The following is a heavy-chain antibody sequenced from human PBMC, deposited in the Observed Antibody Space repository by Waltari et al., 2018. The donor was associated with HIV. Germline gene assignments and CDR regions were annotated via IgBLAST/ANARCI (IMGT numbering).Heavy chain of an antibody. CDR3: ARYGSNPYGMDV. Sequence: EVQLVESGGDLVQPGGSLRLPCAASGFTLSNYWMTWVRQAPGKGLGWGANRDHGGRAKYDLDSVKSRFTTTRDNTKNSLCLQMNSRRAEETAVYCCARYGSNPYGMDVWGQGTTVTGSS. V-gene: IGHV3-7*01. CDR1: GFTLSNYW. J-gene: IGHJ6*02. D-gene: IGHD2-2*01. CDR2: RDHGGRAK.